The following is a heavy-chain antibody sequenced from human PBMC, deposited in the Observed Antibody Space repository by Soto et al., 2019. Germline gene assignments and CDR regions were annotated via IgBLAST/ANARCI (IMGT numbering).Heavy chain of an antibody. CDR1: GFTFSSYW. V-gene: IGHV3-74*01. CDR2: INSDGSST. CDR3: AREESSSSGPSWSLSYYYGMDV. D-gene: IGHD6-6*01. J-gene: IGHJ6*02. Sequence: LRLSCAASGFTFSSYWMHWVRQAPGKGLVWVSRINSDGSSTSYADSVKGRFTISRDNAKNTLYLQMNSLRAEDTAVYYCAREESSSSGPSWSLSYYYGMDVWGQGTTVTVSS.